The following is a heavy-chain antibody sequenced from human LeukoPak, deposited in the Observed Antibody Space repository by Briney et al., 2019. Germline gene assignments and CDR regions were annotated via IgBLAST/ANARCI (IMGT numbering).Heavy chain of an antibody. CDR1: GFTFSSYG. V-gene: IGHV3-20*04. D-gene: IGHD4-17*01. Sequence: GGSLRLSCAASGFTFSSYGMSWLRDAPGKGLEWFSDINWKGGSTGYADSVKGRFTISREKAKKSLYLQMNSLRAEDAALYYCARDFHYGDLQVGYWGQGTLVTVSS. CDR2: INWKGGST. CDR3: ARDFHYGDLQVGY. J-gene: IGHJ4*02.